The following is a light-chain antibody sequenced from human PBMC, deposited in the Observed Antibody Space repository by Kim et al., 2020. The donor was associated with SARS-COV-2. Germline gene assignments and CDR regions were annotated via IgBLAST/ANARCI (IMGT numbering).Light chain of an antibody. CDR1: NIGSKN. CDR2: NDN. V-gene: IGLV3-9*01. Sequence: SVALGQTATITCGGNNIGSKNVHWLQQRPGQAPVLVIYNDNNRPSGVPERFSGSNSGNTATLTISSAQAGDEANYYCQLWDSTVVFGGGTQLTVL. J-gene: IGLJ2*01. CDR3: QLWDSTVV.